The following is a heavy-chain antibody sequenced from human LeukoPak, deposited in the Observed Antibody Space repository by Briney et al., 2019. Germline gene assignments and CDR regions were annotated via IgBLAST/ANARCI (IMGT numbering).Heavy chain of an antibody. J-gene: IGHJ4*02. CDR3: ARRGGDSTGHLGDFDY. D-gene: IGHD3-22*01. V-gene: IGHV3-21*01. Sequence: GGSLRLSCAASGFTFNIYTINWVRQGPGKGLEWVSSISSTSSDIHYADSVKGRFTIFRDNAKNLLYLQMDSLRAEDTAVYYCARRGGDSTGHLGDFDYWGQGTLVTVSS. CDR1: GFTFNIYT. CDR2: ISSTSSDI.